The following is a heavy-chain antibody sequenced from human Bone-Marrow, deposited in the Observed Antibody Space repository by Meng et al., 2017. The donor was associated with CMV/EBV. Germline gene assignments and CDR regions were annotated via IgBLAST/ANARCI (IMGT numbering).Heavy chain of an antibody. V-gene: IGHV3-23*01. J-gene: IGHJ4*02. Sequence: GGSLRLSCAASGFTFSSYAMSWVRQAPGKGLEWVSAISGSGGSTYFADSVKGRFTIARDNSKNTLYLQMNSLRAEDTAVYYCAKDNADTTIRRGYRSPGSLVAVSS. CDR2: ISGSGGST. CDR3: AKDNADTTIRRGY. CDR1: GFTFSSYA. D-gene: IGHD1-26*01.